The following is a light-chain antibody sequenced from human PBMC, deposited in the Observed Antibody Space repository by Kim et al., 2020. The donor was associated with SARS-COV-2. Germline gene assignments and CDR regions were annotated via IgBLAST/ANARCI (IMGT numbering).Light chain of an antibody. CDR1: QSVSSN. CDR3: QHYNNWPLT. J-gene: IGKJ4*01. Sequence: VSPGERAYLSCRASQSVSSNLAWYQQKPGQTPRLLIYGASTRATDIPARFSGSGSGTEFTLTISSLQSEDFAVYYCQHYNNWPLTFGGGTKVDIK. CDR2: GAS. V-gene: IGKV3-15*01.